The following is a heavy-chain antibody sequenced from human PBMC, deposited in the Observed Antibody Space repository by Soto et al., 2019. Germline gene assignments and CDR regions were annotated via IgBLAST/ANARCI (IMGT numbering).Heavy chain of an antibody. CDR1: GYTFTSYC. CDR2: MNPNSGNT. Sequence: ASVKVSCKASGYTFTSYCINWVRQATGQGLEWMGWMNPNSGNTGYAQKFQGRVTMTRNTSISTAYMELSSLRSEDTAVYYCARGPIVVVPAAIGYYYYYMDVWGKGTTVTVSS. J-gene: IGHJ6*03. V-gene: IGHV1-8*01. CDR3: ARGPIVVVPAAIGYYYYYMDV. D-gene: IGHD2-2*01.